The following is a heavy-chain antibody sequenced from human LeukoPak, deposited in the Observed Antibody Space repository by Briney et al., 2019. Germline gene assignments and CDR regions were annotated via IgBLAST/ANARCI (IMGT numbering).Heavy chain of an antibody. D-gene: IGHD3-22*01. J-gene: IGHJ4*02. Sequence: GESLKISCKASGYSLINHWIGWVRQMPGKGLDWMGIIYPGNADATYSPSFQGQVTISADKSTTTVYLQWSSLKASDTAMYYCARQGSYDNSRYSFDYWGQGTLVTVSS. CDR2: IYPGNADA. CDR1: GYSLINHW. CDR3: ARQGSYDNSRYSFDY. V-gene: IGHV5-51*01.